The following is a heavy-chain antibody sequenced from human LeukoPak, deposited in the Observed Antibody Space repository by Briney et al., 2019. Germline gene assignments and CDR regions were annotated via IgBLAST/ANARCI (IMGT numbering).Heavy chain of an antibody. V-gene: IGHV4-59*01. CDR2: IYYSGST. Sequence: SETLSLTCTVSGGSISSYYWSWIRQPPGKGLEWIGYIYYSGSTNYDPSLKSRVTISVDTSKNQFSLKLSSVTAADTAVYYCARGTVVVPAANQPPDHFDYRGQGTLVTVSS. CDR1: GGSISSYY. CDR3: ARGTVVVPAANQPPDHFDY. J-gene: IGHJ4*02. D-gene: IGHD2-2*01.